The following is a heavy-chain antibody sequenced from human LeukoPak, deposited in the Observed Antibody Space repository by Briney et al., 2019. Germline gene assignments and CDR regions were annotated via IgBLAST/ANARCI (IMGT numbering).Heavy chain of an antibody. V-gene: IGHV4-59*01. CDR2: IYHSGST. CDR1: GGSISTYY. Sequence: SETPSLTCTVSGGSISTYYWNWIRQPPGKGLEWMGYIYHSGSTNYNPSLQSRVTISVDTSKNQFSLNLNSVTAADTAVYYCARGGAARLHFQNWGQGTLVTVSS. D-gene: IGHD6-6*01. CDR3: ARGGAARLHFQN. J-gene: IGHJ1*01.